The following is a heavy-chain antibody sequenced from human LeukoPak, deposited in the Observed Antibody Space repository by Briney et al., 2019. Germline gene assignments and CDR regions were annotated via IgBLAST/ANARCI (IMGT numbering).Heavy chain of an antibody. V-gene: IGHV4-61*02. J-gene: IGHJ4*02. Sequence: SETLSLTCTVSGDSISGANYYWTWIRQPADKGLEWIGRISTSGSTSYDPSLKSRVTISVDTSKNQFSLKLSSVTAADTAVYYCARGRIPDYWGQGTLVTVSS. D-gene: IGHD2-21*01. CDR3: ARGRIPDY. CDR1: GDSISGANYY. CDR2: ISTSGST.